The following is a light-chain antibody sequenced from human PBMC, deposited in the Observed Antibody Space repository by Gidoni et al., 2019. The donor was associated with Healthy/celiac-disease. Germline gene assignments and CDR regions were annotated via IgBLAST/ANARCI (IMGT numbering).Light chain of an antibody. J-gene: IGKJ5*01. Sequence: DIVMTQPPLSLPVTPGEPASISCRSSQSLLHSNGYNYLDWYLQKPGQSPQLLIYLGSNRASGVPDRFSGSGSGTDFTLKISRVDAEDVWVYYCMQALQTSITFGQGTRLEIK. CDR3: MQALQTSIT. CDR2: LGS. V-gene: IGKV2-28*01. CDR1: QSLLHSNGYNY.